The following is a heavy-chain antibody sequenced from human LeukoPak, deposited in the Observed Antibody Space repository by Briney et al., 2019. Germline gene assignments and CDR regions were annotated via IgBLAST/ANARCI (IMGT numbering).Heavy chain of an antibody. CDR2: FDPEDGET. D-gene: IGHD3-3*01. CDR1: GYTLTELS. Sequence: AASVKVSCKVSGYTLTELSMHWVRQAPGKGLEWMGGFDPEDGETIYAQKFQGRVTMTEDTSTDTAYMELSSLRSEDTAVYYCARAPGNTIFGVVIPYYFDYWGQGTLVTVSS. CDR3: ARAPGNTIFGVVIPYYFDY. J-gene: IGHJ4*02. V-gene: IGHV1-24*01.